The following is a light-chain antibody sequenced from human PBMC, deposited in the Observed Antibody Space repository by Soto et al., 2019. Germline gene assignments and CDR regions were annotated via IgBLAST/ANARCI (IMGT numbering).Light chain of an antibody. Sequence: QSALTQPASVSGSPGQTITISCAGTTFDLGRYNYVSWYRHHPGEAPKLIIFEVNNRPSGVSNRFTGSKSGNTAALTIAGLQVEDEAGDFCCAYTSASALGIFGGGTKVTVL. J-gene: IGLJ2*01. CDR2: EVN. V-gene: IGLV2-14*01. CDR3: CAYTSASALGI. CDR1: TFDLGRYNY.